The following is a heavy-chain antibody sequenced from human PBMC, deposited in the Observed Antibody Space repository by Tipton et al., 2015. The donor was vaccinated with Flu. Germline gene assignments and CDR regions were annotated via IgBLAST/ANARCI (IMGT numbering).Heavy chain of an antibody. CDR3: ATHPQNPLRTGYCSGGYCYFDY. Sequence: QLVQSGGGSVQPGGSLRLSCAASGFTFTNYGMSWVRQSPGKGLEWVSGISGSGGNTFYADSVKGRFTGSRDNSKNTVYLQMNTLRAEDTAVYYCATHPQNPLRTGYCSGGYCYFDYWGQGTLVTVSS. J-gene: IGHJ4*02. CDR1: GFTFTNYG. V-gene: IGHV3-23*04. D-gene: IGHD2-15*01. CDR2: ISGSGGNT.